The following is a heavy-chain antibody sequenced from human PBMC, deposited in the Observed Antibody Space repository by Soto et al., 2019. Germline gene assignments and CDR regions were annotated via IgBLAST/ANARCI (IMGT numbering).Heavy chain of an antibody. CDR2: ISAYNGNT. V-gene: IGHV1-18*01. CDR3: ARDRGVAPPVAGNTHYYYYMDV. CDR1: GYSFTNYG. J-gene: IGHJ6*03. Sequence: QDQLVQSGVEVKKPGASVKVSCKASGYSFTNYGITWVRQAPGQGFEWMGWISAYNGNTNYAQKFPGRVHMTTGASTSTAYLELRSLRSDDTAVYYCARDRGVAPPVAGNTHYYYYMDVWGKGTTVTVSS. D-gene: IGHD6-19*01.